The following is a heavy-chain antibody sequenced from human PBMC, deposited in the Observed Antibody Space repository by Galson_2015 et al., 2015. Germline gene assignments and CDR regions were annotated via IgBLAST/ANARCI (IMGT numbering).Heavy chain of an antibody. V-gene: IGHV4-31*03. D-gene: IGHD6-19*01. Sequence: LSLTCTVSGGSISSGGYYWSWIRQHPGKGLEWIGYIYYSGSTYYNPSLKSRVTISVDTSKNQFSLKLSSVTAADTAVYYCARDLVYSSGWYGGLGYWGQGTLVTVSS. CDR1: GGSISSGGYY. CDR3: ARDLVYSSGWYGGLGY. J-gene: IGHJ4*02. CDR2: IYYSGST.